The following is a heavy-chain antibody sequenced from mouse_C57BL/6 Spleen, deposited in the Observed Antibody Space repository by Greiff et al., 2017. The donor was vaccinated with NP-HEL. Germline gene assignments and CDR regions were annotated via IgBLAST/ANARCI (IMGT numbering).Heavy chain of an antibody. D-gene: IGHD1-1*01. Sequence: VQLQQSGAELVRPGASVTLSCKASGYTFTDYEMHWVKQTPVHGLEWIGAIDPETGGTAYNQKFKGKAILTADKSSSTAYMELRSLTSEDSAVYYCTTDGSRGAWFAYWGQGTLVTVSA. J-gene: IGHJ3*01. V-gene: IGHV1-15*01. CDR2: IDPETGGT. CDR1: GYTFTDYE. CDR3: TTDGSRGAWFAY.